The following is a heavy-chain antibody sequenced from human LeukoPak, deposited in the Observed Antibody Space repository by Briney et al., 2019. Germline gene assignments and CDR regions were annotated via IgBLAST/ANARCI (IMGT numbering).Heavy chain of an antibody. D-gene: IGHD2-21*02. Sequence: GGSLRLSCAASGFSFSTYAMGWVRQAPGKGLKWVSSIKGGGNDPFYADSVKGRFTISRDNSKNTLFLQLNSLRAEDSTVYYCAKGGHDFNPFYWWGQGTLVTVSS. V-gene: IGHV3-23*01. CDR2: IKGGGNDP. CDR3: AKGGHDFNPFYW. CDR1: GFSFSTYA. J-gene: IGHJ4*02.